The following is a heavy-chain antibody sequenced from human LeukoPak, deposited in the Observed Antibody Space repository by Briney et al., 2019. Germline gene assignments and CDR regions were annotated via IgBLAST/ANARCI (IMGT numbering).Heavy chain of an antibody. CDR3: AKGVESYYDFWSDYWEHYYYYMDV. V-gene: IGHV3-30*02. CDR2: IRYDGSNK. CDR1: GFIFCIYG. Sequence: GGSLRLSCAPSGFIFCIYGMHWVRDAPGEGIEWVAFIRYDGSNKYYADSVKGRFTISRHNSKNTLYLQMNSLRAEDTAVYYCAKGVESYYDFWSDYWEHYYYYMDVWGKRTTVTVSS. D-gene: IGHD3-3*01. J-gene: IGHJ6*03.